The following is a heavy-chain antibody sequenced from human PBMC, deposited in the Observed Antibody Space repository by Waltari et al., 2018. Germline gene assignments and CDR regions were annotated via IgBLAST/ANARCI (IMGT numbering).Heavy chain of an antibody. CDR2: MSSSSSYT. CDR3: ARDGLWSGNQRLAFDL. J-gene: IGHJ3*01. V-gene: IGHV3-21*01. Sequence: EVLLVEYGGGLVKRGWCLRLSCAASGHVFTSYSMSWARQAPGEELEWLTSMSSSSSYTYNTDAVKVRFTSTRDSAKNSLDLQMNSLTAEDTAMYHCARDGLWSGNQRLAFDLWGQGTIVTVSS. D-gene: IGHD3-3*01. CDR1: GHVFTSYS.